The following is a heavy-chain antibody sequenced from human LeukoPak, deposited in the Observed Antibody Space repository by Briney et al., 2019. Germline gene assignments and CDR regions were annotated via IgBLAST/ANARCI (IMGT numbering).Heavy chain of an antibody. CDR3: AKGTRSSTWSSVDL. CDR2: ISGSGGTT. V-gene: IGHV3-23*01. Sequence: GGSLRLSCAASGFTFSNSAMNWVRRAPGKGLEWVSVISGSGGTTYYADSVKGRFTIARDNSKNTLFLQMNSLRAEDTAVYYCAKGTRSSTWSSVDLWGQGTLVTVSS. D-gene: IGHD2-2*01. J-gene: IGHJ5*02. CDR1: GFTFSNSA.